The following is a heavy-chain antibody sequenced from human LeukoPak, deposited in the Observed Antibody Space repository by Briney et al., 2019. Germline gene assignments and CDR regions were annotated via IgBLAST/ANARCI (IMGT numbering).Heavy chain of an antibody. D-gene: IGHD3-3*01. CDR3: ASGWGDFWSGLALYYFDY. CDR1: GGSFSGYY. J-gene: IGHJ4*02. Sequence: SETLSLSCAVYGGSFSGYYWSWIRQPPGKGLEWIGEINHSGSTNYNPSLKSRVTISVDTSKNQFSLKLSSVTAADTAVYYCASGWGDFWSGLALYYFDYWGQGTLVTVSS. CDR2: INHSGST. V-gene: IGHV4-34*01.